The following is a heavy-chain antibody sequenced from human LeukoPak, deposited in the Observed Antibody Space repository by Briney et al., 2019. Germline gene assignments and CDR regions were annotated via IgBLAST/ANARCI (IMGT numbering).Heavy chain of an antibody. J-gene: IGHJ4*02. CDR1: GFTVSSNY. CDR2: LYSGGGT. Sequence: GGSLRLSCAASGFTVSSNYMSWVRQAPRQGLDLVSGLYSGGGTYYADSVKGRFDISRDNSKNTHYLQMNILRAEDTAVYYCARDWVHYDLPRYSDCWGQGALVTVSS. D-gene: IGHD3-22*01. CDR3: ARDWVHYDLPRYSDC. V-gene: IGHV3-66*01.